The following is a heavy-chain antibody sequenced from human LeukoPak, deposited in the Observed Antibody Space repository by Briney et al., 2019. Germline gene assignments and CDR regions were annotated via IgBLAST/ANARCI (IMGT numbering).Heavy chain of an antibody. Sequence: SETLSLTCSVSGGSISNADYYWGWIRQAPGKGLEWIGSIFYGERNHYNPSLKSRATMSVDTSKNQFSLKLTSVTAADAAMYYRARQLPTAAADTRVYFEYWGQGAVVTVSS. V-gene: IGHV4-39*01. J-gene: IGHJ4*01. CDR3: ARQLPTAAADTRVYFEY. CDR1: GGSISNADYY. CDR2: IFYGERN. D-gene: IGHD6-13*01.